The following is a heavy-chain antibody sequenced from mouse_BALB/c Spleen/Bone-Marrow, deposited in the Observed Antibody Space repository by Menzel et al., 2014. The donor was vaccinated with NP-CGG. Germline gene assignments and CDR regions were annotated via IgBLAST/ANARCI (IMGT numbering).Heavy chain of an antibody. J-gene: IGHJ4*01. Sequence: QVQLKHSGAELVGPGTSVKMSCKAAGYTFTNYWIGWVKQRPGHGLEWIGDIYPGAVYTNYNEKFKGKATLTADTSSSTAYMQLSSLTSEDSAIYYCAIHGEAMDYWGQGTSVTVSS. CDR3: AIHGEAMDY. CDR2: IYPGAVYT. CDR1: GYTFTNYW. V-gene: IGHV1-63*02.